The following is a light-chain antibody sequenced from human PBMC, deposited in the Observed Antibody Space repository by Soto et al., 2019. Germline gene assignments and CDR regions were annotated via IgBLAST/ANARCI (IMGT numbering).Light chain of an antibody. CDR1: QSFNSIY. V-gene: IGKV3D-20*02. Sequence: EMVLTQSPGTLSLSPGERATLSCRASQSFNSIYLAWYQQKPGQAPRLLIYGASSRATGIPGRFSGTGSGTDFTLTISSLQPDDFAVYYCQQRSNWPRTFGQGTKVDVK. J-gene: IGKJ1*01. CDR2: GAS. CDR3: QQRSNWPRT.